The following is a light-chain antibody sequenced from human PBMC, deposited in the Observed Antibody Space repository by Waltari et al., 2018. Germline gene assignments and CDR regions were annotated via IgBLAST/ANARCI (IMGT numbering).Light chain of an antibody. CDR1: SSNIGSNT. CDR3: AAWDDSLNGPV. CDR2: SNK. V-gene: IGLV1-44*01. J-gene: IGLJ1*01. Sequence: QSVLTQPPSASGTPGQRVTIPCSGSSSNIGSNTVNWYQQLPGTAPKLLIYSNKQRPSGVPDRFSGSKSGTSASLAISGLQSEDEADYYCAAWDDSLNGPVFGTGTKVTVL.